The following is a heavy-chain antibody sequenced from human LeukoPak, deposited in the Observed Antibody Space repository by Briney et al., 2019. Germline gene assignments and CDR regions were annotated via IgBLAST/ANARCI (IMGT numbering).Heavy chain of an antibody. Sequence: GGSLRLSCAASGFTFSAYGMHWVRQAPGKGLKWVAFIRYDGSHKYYADSVKGRFTISRANSKNTLYLQMNSLRPEDTAVYYCAKDPGGDDYYYMDVWGNGTTVTVSS. D-gene: IGHD3-16*01. CDR2: IRYDGSHK. CDR1: GFTFSAYG. CDR3: AKDPGGDDYYYMDV. V-gene: IGHV3-30*02. J-gene: IGHJ6*03.